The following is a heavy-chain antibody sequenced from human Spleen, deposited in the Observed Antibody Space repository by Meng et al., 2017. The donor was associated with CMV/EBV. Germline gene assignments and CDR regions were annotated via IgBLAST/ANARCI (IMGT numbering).Heavy chain of an antibody. D-gene: IGHD3-3*01. CDR2: IYYSGST. V-gene: IGHV4-59*01. CDR1: GGSISSYY. J-gene: IGHJ6*02. Sequence: SETLSLTCTVSGGSISSYYWSWIRQPPGKGLEWIGYIYYSGSTNYNPSLKSRVTISVDTSKNQFSLKLSSVTAADTAVYYCARVERFLEWLLPLGMDVWGQGTTVTVSS. CDR3: ARVERFLEWLLPLGMDV.